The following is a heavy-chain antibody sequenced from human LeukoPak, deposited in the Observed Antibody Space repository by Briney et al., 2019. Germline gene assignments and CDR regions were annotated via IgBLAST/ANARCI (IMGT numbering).Heavy chain of an antibody. V-gene: IGHV3-53*01. CDR1: GFTGSNNY. J-gene: IGHJ4*02. CDR3: AVFGDSNH. CDR2: IHSSGAT. Sequence: GGSLRLSCAASGFTGSNNYVSWVRQAPGMGLEWVSAIHSSGATCYADSVKGRFSSSRDTSKKPLYLQIRGLRVEDTAVYYFAVFGDSNHGGQGPLGTVSS. D-gene: IGHD4-17*01.